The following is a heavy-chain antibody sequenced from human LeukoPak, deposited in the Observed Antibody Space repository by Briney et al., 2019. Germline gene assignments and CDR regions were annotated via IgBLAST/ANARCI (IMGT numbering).Heavy chain of an antibody. Sequence: GGSLRLSCTVSGFSFGDYAMSWFRKPQGTGMGREGFIRSKAYGGTTEYAASVKGRFTISRDDSKSIAYLQMNSLKTEDTAVYYCTLTPLDAFDIWGQGTMVTVSS. CDR3: TLTPLDAFDI. CDR1: GFSFGDYA. D-gene: IGHD3-16*01. J-gene: IGHJ3*02. CDR2: IRSKAYGGTT. V-gene: IGHV3-49*03.